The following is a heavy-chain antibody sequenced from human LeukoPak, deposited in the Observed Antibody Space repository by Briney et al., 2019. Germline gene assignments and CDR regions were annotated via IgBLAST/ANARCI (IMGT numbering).Heavy chain of an antibody. J-gene: IGHJ4*02. V-gene: IGHV1-69*05. Sequence: GASVKVSCKASGGTFSSYAISWVRQAPGQGLEWMGGIIPIFGTANYAQKFQGRVTITTDESTSTAYMELSSLRSEDTAVYYCASGRVIVGATTALDYWGQGTLVTVSS. CDR3: ASGRVIVGATTALDY. CDR1: GGTFSSYA. D-gene: IGHD1-26*01. CDR2: IIPIFGTA.